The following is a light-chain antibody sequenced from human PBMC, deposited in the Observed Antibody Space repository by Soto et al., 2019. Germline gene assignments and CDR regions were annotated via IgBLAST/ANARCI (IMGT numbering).Light chain of an antibody. Sequence: SYELTQPPSVSGAPGQTARITCGGNNIGSKSVPWYQQKQGQAPVLVVYADSDRPSGIPERFSGSNSGNTATLTISRVEAGDEADYYCQVWNSSSDHRVFGGATQLTVL. CDR1: NIGSKS. CDR2: ADS. J-gene: IGLJ3*02. CDR3: QVWNSSSDHRV. V-gene: IGLV3-21*02.